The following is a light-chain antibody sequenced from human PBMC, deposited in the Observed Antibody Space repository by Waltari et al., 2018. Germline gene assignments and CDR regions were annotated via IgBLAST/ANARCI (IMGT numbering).Light chain of an antibody. Sequence: IVLTQSPATPSLFPGERATLSCRASQSVRSYLAWYQQKPGQAPRLLIYDTSYRATGVPVRFSGSGSGTDYTLTISSLEPEDFAVYYCQHRSVWPLTFGGGTKVEMK. V-gene: IGKV3-11*01. CDR1: QSVRSY. CDR2: DTS. J-gene: IGKJ4*01. CDR3: QHRSVWPLT.